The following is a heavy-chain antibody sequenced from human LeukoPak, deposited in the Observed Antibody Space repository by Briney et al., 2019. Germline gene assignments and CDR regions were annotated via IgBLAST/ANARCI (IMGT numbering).Heavy chain of an antibody. CDR2: ISSSGSTI. J-gene: IGHJ6*03. V-gene: IGHV3-11*04. CDR1: GFTFSDYY. Sequence: GGSLRLSCAASGFTFSDYYMSWVRQAPGKGLEWVSYISSSGSTIYYADSVKGRFTISRDNAKNSLYLQMNSLRAEDTAVYYCARVGLRTHGYYYYMDVWGKGTTVTISS. CDR3: ARVGLRTHGYYYYMDV. D-gene: IGHD3-16*01.